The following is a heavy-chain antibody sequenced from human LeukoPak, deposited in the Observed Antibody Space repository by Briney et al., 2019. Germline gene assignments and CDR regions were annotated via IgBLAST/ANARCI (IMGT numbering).Heavy chain of an antibody. Sequence: SETLSLTCTVCGGSISSGDYYWGWIRQPPGKGLEWIGYIYYSGSTYYNPSLKSRVTISVDTSKNQFSLKLSSVTAADTAVYYCARDRIAAAGTEVFDYWGQGTLVTVSS. D-gene: IGHD6-13*01. CDR3: ARDRIAAAGTEVFDY. CDR1: GGSISSGDYY. J-gene: IGHJ4*02. V-gene: IGHV4-30-4*01. CDR2: IYYSGST.